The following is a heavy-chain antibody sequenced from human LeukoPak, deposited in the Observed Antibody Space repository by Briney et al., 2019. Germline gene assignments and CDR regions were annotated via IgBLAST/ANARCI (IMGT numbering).Heavy chain of an antibody. Sequence: SGPTLVKPTQPLTLTCTFSGFSLSSSGVGVGWIRQPPVKALEWLALIYWNGDIRYSRSLKSRLTITKDTSKNQVVLTMTNMDPVDTATYYCAHPLEVQWLVAFDSWGQGTLVTVSS. CDR3: AHPLEVQWLVAFDS. CDR1: GFSLSSSGVG. CDR2: IYWNGDI. J-gene: IGHJ4*02. V-gene: IGHV2-5*01. D-gene: IGHD6-19*01.